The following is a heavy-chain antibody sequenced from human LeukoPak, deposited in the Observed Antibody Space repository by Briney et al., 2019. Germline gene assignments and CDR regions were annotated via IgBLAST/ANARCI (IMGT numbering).Heavy chain of an antibody. J-gene: IGHJ5*02. CDR1: GGSFNGYY. V-gene: IGHV4-34*01. D-gene: IGHD2-15*01. CDR3: ARGPYCSGGSCYLSRFDP. CDR2: INHSGST. Sequence: SETLSLTCAVCGGSFNGYYWSWIRQPPGKGLEWIGEINHSGSTNYNPSLKSRVTISVDTSKNQFSLKLSSVTAADTAVYYCARGPYCSGGSCYLSRFDPWGQGTLVTVSS.